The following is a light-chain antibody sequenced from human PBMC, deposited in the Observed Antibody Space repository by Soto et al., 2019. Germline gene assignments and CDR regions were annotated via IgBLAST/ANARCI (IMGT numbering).Light chain of an antibody. CDR1: QSISSW. J-gene: IGKJ4*01. V-gene: IGKV1-5*01. Sequence: TQSPSALSASVGDRVTITCRASQSISSWLAWYQQKPGKAPKLLIYDASSRATGIPDRFSGGGSGTDFTLTISRLEPEDFAVYYCQQFSRYPLTFGGGTKVDIK. CDR3: QQFSRYPLT. CDR2: DAS.